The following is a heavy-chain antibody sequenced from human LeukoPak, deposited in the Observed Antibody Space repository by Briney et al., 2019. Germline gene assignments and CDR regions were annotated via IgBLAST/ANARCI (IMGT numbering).Heavy chain of an antibody. V-gene: IGHV3-30-3*01. D-gene: IGHD3-16*01. Sequence: GGSLRLSCAASGFTFSSYAMHWVRQAPGKGLEWVAVMSYDGSNKYYADSVKGRFTISRDNSKNTLYLQMNSLRAEDTAVYYCARDQYLTFGGATKGAFDIWGQGTMVTVSS. CDR2: MSYDGSNK. CDR3: ARDQYLTFGGATKGAFDI. J-gene: IGHJ3*02. CDR1: GFTFSSYA.